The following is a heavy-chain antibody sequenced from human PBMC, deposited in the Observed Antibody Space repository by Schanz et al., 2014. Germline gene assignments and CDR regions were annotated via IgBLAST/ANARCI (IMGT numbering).Heavy chain of an antibody. CDR1: GGSFSGYY. Sequence: QVQLQQWGAGLLKPSETLSLTCAVYGGSFSGYYWSWIRQPPGKGLEWIAEINHGGSTNYNPSLKIRGPISVARSNNRCTLNLRSRTAADTAVYDCARAARRTRVVPLYFDYWGQGTLVNVSS. J-gene: IGHJ4*02. CDR3: ARAARRTRVVPLYFDY. V-gene: IGHV4-34*01. D-gene: IGHD2-2*01. CDR2: INHGGST.